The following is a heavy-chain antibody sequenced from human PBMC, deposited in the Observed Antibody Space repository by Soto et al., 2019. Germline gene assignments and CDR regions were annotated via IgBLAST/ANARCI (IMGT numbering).Heavy chain of an antibody. V-gene: IGHV1-69*01. CDR1: GGTFSSYA. J-gene: IGHJ6*02. CDR3: ARLSGSYYEYYYGMDV. CDR2: IIPIFGTA. D-gene: IGHD1-26*01. Sequence: QVQLVQSGAEVKKPRSSVKVSCKASGGTFSSYAISWVRQAPGQGLEWMGGIIPIFGTANYAQKFQGRVTITADESTSTAYMELSSLRSEDTAVYYCARLSGSYYEYYYGMDVWGQGTTVTVSS.